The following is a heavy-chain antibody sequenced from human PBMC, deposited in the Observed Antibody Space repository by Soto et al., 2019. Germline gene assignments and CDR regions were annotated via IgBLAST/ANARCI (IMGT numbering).Heavy chain of an antibody. CDR3: AKGAGPPWFDP. V-gene: IGHV4-4*07. CDR1: GGSTSTYH. Sequence: QVQLQESGPGLVKPSETLSLTCSVSGGSTSTYHWSWIRQPAGKGLEWIGRISVSGGTNYSPSLKSRVTMSLDTSKNQFSLKLTSVTAADTAVYYCAKGAGPPWFDPWGQGTLVTVSS. J-gene: IGHJ5*02. CDR2: ISVSGGT.